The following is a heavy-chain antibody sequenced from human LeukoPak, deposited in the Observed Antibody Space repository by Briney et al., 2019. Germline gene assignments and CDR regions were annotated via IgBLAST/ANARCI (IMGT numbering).Heavy chain of an antibody. CDR2: IYTSGST. Sequence: SETLSLTCTVSGGSISSYYWSWIRQPAGKGLEWLGRIYTSGSTNYNPSLKSRVTMSVDTSKNQFSLKLSSVTAADTAVYYCARVTDGYNSDWYFDLWGRGTLVTVSS. V-gene: IGHV4-4*07. J-gene: IGHJ2*01. D-gene: IGHD5-24*01. CDR3: ARVTDGYNSDWYFDL. CDR1: GGSISSYY.